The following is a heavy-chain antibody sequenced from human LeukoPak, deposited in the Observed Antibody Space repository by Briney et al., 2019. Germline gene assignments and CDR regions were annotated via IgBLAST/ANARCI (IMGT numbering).Heavy chain of an antibody. CDR3: ARHSTIYGDY. J-gene: IGHJ4*02. Sequence: SETLSLTCAVYGGSFSGYYWSWIRQPPGKGLEWIGEINHSGSTNYNPSLKSRVTISVDTSKNQFSLKLSSVTAADTAVYCCARHSTIYGDYWGQGTLVTVSS. CDR2: INHSGST. D-gene: IGHD5/OR15-5a*01. V-gene: IGHV4-34*01. CDR1: GGSFSGYY.